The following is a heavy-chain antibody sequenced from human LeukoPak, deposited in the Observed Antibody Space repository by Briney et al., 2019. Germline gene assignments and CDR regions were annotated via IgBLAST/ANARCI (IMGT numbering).Heavy chain of an antibody. CDR3: ARQDPAGEYYFDH. CDR1: GDSFTTYW. D-gene: IGHD3-10*01. CDR2: IYPGDSDT. V-gene: IGHV5-51*01. Sequence: GESLKISCKGSGDSFTTYWIGWVRQMPGKGLEWMGIIYPGDSDTRYSPSFQGQVTISADKSLSTAYLQWSSLKASDAAMYYCARQDPAGEYYFDHWGQGTLVTVST. J-gene: IGHJ4*02.